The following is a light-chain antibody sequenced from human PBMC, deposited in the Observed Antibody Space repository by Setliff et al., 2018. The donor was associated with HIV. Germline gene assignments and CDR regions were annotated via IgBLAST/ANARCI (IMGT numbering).Light chain of an antibody. CDR3: QQIKSYPLT. J-gene: IGKJ4*01. Sequence: AIQLTQSPSSRSASVGDRVTITCRASQGISSSLAWYQQTPGKAPKLLMYDASSLESGVPSRFSGSGSGTDFTLTISSLQSEDFATYSCQQIKSYPLTFGGGTKVDIK. V-gene: IGKV1-13*02. CDR1: QGISSS. CDR2: DAS.